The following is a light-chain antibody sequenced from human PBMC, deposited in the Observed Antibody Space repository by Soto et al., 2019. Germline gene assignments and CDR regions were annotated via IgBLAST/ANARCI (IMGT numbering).Light chain of an antibody. CDR3: QQFGRSPPSGT. Sequence: ETVLTQSPGTLSLSPGERATLSCRASQSVSSNYLAWYQQKPGQAPRLLIYGAYTSATGIPDRFSGSGYGTDLTLTISRLEPEDFAVYYCQQFGRSPPSGTFGQGTKVEIK. CDR1: QSVSSNY. V-gene: IGKV3-20*01. J-gene: IGKJ1*01. CDR2: GAY.